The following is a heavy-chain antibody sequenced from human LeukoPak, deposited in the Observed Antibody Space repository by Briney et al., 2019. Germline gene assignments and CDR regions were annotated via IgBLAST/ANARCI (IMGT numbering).Heavy chain of an antibody. CDR1: GYTFTGYH. D-gene: IGHD5-12*01. J-gene: IGHJ4*02. CDR3: AREYPMYGGYVHFDY. V-gene: IGHV1-2*02. Sequence: ASVKVSCKASGYTFTGYHMHWVRQAPGQGLEWMGWINPNSGGTNYAQKFQGRVTMTRDTSISTAYMELSRLRSDDTAVYYCAREYPMYGGYVHFDYWGQGTLVTVSS. CDR2: INPNSGGT.